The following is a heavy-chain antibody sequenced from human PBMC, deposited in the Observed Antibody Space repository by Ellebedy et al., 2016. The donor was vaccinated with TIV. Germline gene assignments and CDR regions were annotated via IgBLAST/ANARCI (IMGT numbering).Heavy chain of an antibody. J-gene: IGHJ4*02. Sequence: GESLKISCKGSGYSFTSYWIGWVRQMPGKGLEWMGIIYPGDSDTRYSPSFQGQVTISADKSISTAYLQWSSLKASDTAMYYCATWYYDILSGYSGFEYWGQGTPVTVSS. D-gene: IGHD3-9*01. CDR3: ATWYYDILSGYSGFEY. V-gene: IGHV5-51*01. CDR1: GYSFTSYW. CDR2: IYPGDSDT.